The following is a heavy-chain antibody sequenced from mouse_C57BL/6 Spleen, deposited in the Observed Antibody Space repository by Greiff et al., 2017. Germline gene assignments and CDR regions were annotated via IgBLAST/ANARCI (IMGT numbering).Heavy chain of an antibody. CDR1: GFTFSSYG. CDR3: ARHSYGSSYDWYFDV. D-gene: IGHD1-1*01. CDR2: ISSGGSYT. J-gene: IGHJ1*03. V-gene: IGHV5-6*01. Sequence: EVMLVESGGDLVKPGGSLKLSCAASGFTFSSYGMSWVRQTPDKRLEWVATISSGGSYTYYPDSVKGRFTISRDNAKNTLYLQMSSLKSEDTAMYYCARHSYGSSYDWYFDVGGTGTTVTVSS.